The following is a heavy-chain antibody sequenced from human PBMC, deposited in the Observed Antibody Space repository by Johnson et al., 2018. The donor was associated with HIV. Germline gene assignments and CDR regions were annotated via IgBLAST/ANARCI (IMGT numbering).Heavy chain of an antibody. CDR1: RFTFSDYY. V-gene: IGHV3-11*04. CDR3: ARDRGYWDAFDI. J-gene: IGHJ3*02. D-gene: IGHD3-22*01. Sequence: VQLVESGGGLVKPGGSLRLSCAASRFTFSDYYMSWIRQTPGKGLEWVSYISSSGGTIYYADSVKGRFSISRDNAKNSLYLQMNSLRAEDTAVYYCARDRGYWDAFDIWGQWTMVIVSS. CDR2: ISSSGGTI.